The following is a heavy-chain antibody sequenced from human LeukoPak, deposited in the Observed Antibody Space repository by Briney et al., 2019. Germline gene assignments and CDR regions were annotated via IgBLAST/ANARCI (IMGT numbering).Heavy chain of an antibody. D-gene: IGHD4-17*01. Sequence: SETLSLTCAVSTDSFSSHYWTWLRQPPGKGLEWVGYISYIGSTNYDPSLKSRVTISIDTSKNQFSLKLSSVTAADTAVYYCARDLVTVTKGFDIWGQGTMVSVSS. J-gene: IGHJ3*02. CDR2: ISYIGST. V-gene: IGHV4-59*11. CDR1: TDSFSSHY. CDR3: ARDLVTVTKGFDI.